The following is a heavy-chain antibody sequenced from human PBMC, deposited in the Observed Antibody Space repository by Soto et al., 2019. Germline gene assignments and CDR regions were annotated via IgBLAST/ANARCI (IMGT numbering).Heavy chain of an antibody. D-gene: IGHD2-8*02. V-gene: IGHV3-48*02. CDR2: INNSSSAK. J-gene: IGHJ6*02. Sequence: GSLRLSCVASGFKFGDHMMKWVRQAPGKGLEWVSYINNSSSAKYYADSVRGRFIISRDNAKNSVYLRMYSLRDEDTGVYYCARDYWYGMDVWGRGTTVTVSS. CDR1: GFKFGDHM. CDR3: ARDYWYGMDV.